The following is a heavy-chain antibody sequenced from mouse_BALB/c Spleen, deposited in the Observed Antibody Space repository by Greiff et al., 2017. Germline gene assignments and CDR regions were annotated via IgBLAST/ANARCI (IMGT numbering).Heavy chain of an antibody. V-gene: IGHV5-2*01. CDR3: AYYRYGLTY. J-gene: IGHJ3*01. CDR2: INSDGGST. D-gene: IGHD2-14*01. CDR1: GFTFSSYD. Sequence: EVKLVESGGGLVKPGGSLKLSCAASGFTFSSYDMSWVRKTPEKRLELVAAINSDGGSTYYPDTMERRFIISRDNTKKTLYLQMSSLRSEDTALYYCAYYRYGLTYWGQGTLVTVSA.